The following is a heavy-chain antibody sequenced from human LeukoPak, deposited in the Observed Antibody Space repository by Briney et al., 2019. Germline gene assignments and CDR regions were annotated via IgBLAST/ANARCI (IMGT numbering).Heavy chain of an antibody. J-gene: IGHJ4*02. Sequence: PGGSLRLSCAASGFTFDDYAMHWVRQAPGKGLEWVSGISWNSGSIGYADSVKGRFTISRDNSKNTLYLQMNSLRAEDTAVYYCARSRQLVLDYWGQGTLVTVSS. CDR1: GFTFDDYA. CDR3: ARSRQLVLDY. CDR2: ISWNSGSI. V-gene: IGHV3-9*01. D-gene: IGHD6-13*01.